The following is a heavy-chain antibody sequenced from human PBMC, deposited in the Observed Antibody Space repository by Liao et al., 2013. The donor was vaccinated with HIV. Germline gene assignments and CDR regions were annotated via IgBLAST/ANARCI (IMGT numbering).Heavy chain of an antibody. Sequence: QVQLQESGPGLVKPSETLSLTCTVSGGSISSYYWSWVRQPPGKGLEWIGEINHSGSTNYNPSLKSRVTISVDTSKNQFSLKLSSVTAADTAVYYCARLRVYYYYMDVWGKGTTVTVSS. V-gene: IGHV4-34*01. CDR1: GGSISSYY. J-gene: IGHJ6*03. CDR3: ARLRVYYYYMDV. CDR2: INHSGST.